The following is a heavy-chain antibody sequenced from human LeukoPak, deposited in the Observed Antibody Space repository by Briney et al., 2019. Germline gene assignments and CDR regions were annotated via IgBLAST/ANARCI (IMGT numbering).Heavy chain of an antibody. Sequence: PGGSLRLSCAASGFIFSGHGMHWVRQAPGKGLEWVALISYDGSDKYYTDSVRGRFAISRDNSENTLYLQMNSLRPEDTAVYYCARERGARTGEAFDIWGQGTMVTVSS. D-gene: IGHD3-16*01. J-gene: IGHJ3*02. CDR2: ISYDGSDK. CDR3: ARERGARTGEAFDI. CDR1: GFIFSGHG. V-gene: IGHV3-30*03.